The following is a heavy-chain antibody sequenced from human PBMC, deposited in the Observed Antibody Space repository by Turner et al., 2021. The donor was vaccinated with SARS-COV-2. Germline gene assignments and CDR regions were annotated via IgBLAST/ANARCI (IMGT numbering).Heavy chain of an antibody. Sequence: EVQLVESGGGFIQSGGSLRLSCTASGFTFSNYVMNWVRQAPGKGLEWLGSISSGDSGTHYADSVKGRFTSSRDNAENSLFLEMNSLRVEDTGVYFCARCYLSTFGWFDPWGRGTLVTVSS. J-gene: IGHJ5*02. CDR1: GFTFSNYV. CDR2: ISSGDSGT. CDR3: ARCYLSTFGWFDP. D-gene: IGHD3-16*01. V-gene: IGHV3-48*03.